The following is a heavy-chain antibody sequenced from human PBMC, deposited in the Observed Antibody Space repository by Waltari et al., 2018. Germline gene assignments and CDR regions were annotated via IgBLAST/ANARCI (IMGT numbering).Heavy chain of an antibody. Sequence: QVQLVQSGREVKKPGASVKVSCTASGYNFIPYGISWLRQAPGQGLEWMGWISTSNNNTNYAQMLQGRVSMTSDTSTSTAYMELRSLRSDDTAVYFCARSRILVPGTWWHFDLWGRGSLVTVSS. CDR1: GYNFIPYG. V-gene: IGHV1-18*01. CDR2: ISTSNNNT. J-gene: IGHJ2*01. D-gene: IGHD3-22*01. CDR3: ARSRILVPGTWWHFDL.